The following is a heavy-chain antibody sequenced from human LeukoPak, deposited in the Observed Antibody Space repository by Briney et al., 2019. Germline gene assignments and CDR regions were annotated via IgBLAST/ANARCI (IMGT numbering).Heavy chain of an antibody. Sequence: SETLSLTCTVSGYSISNGHYWGWIRQPPVKGLEWIGSISHTGSSYYNPSLKSRVTISVDTSKNQFSLKLSSVTAADTAVYYCARLWVTMVRGPNWFDPWGQGTLVTVSS. CDR1: GYSISNGHY. CDR3: ARLWVTMVRGPNWFDP. J-gene: IGHJ5*02. CDR2: ISHTGSS. D-gene: IGHD3-10*01. V-gene: IGHV4-38-2*02.